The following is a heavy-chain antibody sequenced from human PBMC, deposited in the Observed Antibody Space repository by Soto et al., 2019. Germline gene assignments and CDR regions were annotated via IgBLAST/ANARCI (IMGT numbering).Heavy chain of an antibody. V-gene: IGHV3-23*01. CDR3: AKDWIVVVPAATHY. J-gene: IGHJ4*02. D-gene: IGHD2-2*01. CDR1: GFTFSSYA. Sequence: GGSLRLSCAASGFTFSSYAMSWVRQAPGKGLEWVSAISGSGGSTYYADSVKGRFTIPRDNSKNTLYLQMNSLRAEDTAVYYCAKDWIVVVPAATHYWGQGTLVTVSS. CDR2: ISGSGGST.